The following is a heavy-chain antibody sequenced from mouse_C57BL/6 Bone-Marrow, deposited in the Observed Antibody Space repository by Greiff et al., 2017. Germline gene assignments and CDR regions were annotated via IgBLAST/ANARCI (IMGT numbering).Heavy chain of an antibody. CDR2: IDPSDSYT. J-gene: IGHJ4*01. CDR3: ARCSNSYAMDY. V-gene: IGHV1-59*01. Sequence: VQLQQPGAELVRPGTSVKLSCKASGYTFTSYWMHWVKQRPGQGLEWIGVIDPSDSYTNYNQKFKGKATLTVDTSSSTAYMQLSSLTSEDSAVYYCARCSNSYAMDYWGQGTSVTVSS. D-gene: IGHD4-1*01. CDR1: GYTFTSYW.